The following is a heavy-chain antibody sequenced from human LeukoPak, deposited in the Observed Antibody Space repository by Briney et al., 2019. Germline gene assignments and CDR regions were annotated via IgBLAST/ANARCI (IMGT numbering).Heavy chain of an antibody. J-gene: IGHJ6*03. CDR1: GYSFTSYW. CDR2: IYPGDSDT. Sequence: GESLKISCKGSGYSFTSYWIGWVRQMPGKGLEWMGIIYPGDSDTRYSPSFQGQVTTSADKSISTAYLQWSSLKASDTAMYYCARHLTSGAITIFGENYYYYYYMDVWAKGPRSPSP. CDR3: ARHLTSGAITIFGENYYYYYYMDV. V-gene: IGHV5-51*01. D-gene: IGHD3-3*01.